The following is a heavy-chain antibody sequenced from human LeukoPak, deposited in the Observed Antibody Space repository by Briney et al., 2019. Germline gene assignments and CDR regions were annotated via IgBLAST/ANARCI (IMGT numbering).Heavy chain of an antibody. D-gene: IGHD3-16*02. J-gene: IGHJ4*02. Sequence: GGSLRLSCAASGFTFSSYSMNWVRQAPGKGLEWVSSISSSSSYIYYADSVKGRLTISRDNAKNSLYLQMNSLRAEDTAVYYWARGGVSKDSFDYWGRGPLVTVSS. CDR2: ISSSSSYI. CDR1: GFTFSSYS. V-gene: IGHV3-21*01. CDR3: ARGGVSKDSFDY.